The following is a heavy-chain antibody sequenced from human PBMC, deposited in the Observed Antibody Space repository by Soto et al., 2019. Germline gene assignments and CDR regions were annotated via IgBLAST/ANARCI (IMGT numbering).Heavy chain of an antibody. CDR2: IGTAGAT. Sequence: PGGSLRLSCAASGFTFSSYDMHWVRQSTGKGLEWMSAIGTAGATYKPGPAKDRFITTRENTTNTLYLQKNSMRTADTTVNYCSRRRPSGPHYGMDVWGQGTTVTVSS. J-gene: IGHJ6*02. V-gene: IGHV3-13*01. CDR3: SRRRPSGPHYGMDV. CDR1: GFTFSSYD.